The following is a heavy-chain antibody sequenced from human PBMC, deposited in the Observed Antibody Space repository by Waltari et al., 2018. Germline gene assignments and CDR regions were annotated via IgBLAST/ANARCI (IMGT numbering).Heavy chain of an antibody. D-gene: IGHD2-2*01. CDR1: GGSISSGGYS. Sequence: QLQLQESGSGLVKPSQTLSLTCAVSGGSISSGGYSWSWIRQPPGKGLEWIGYIYHSGSTYYNPSLKSRVSISVDRSKNQFSLKLSSVTAAATAVYYCASTPQSKSSPTGWFDPWGQGTLVTVSS. CDR2: IYHSGST. J-gene: IGHJ5*02. CDR3: ASTPQSKSSPTGWFDP. V-gene: IGHV4-30-2*01.